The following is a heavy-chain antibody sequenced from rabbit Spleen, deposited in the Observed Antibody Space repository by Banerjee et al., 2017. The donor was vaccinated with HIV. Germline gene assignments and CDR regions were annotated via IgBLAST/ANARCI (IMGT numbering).Heavy chain of an antibody. V-gene: IGHV1S7*01. CDR3: ARAIVPWLGLTRLDL. CDR1: GIDFTKYY. D-gene: IGHD4-1*01. J-gene: IGHJ3*01. CDR2: IYAAKGST. Sequence: QLTETGGGLVQPGGSLTLSCKASGIDFTKYYITWVRQAPGKGLEWIGIIYAAKGSTDYASWVNGRFTISSDNAQSTVDLQMTSLTAADTATYFCARAIVPWLGLTRLDLWGPGTLVTVS.